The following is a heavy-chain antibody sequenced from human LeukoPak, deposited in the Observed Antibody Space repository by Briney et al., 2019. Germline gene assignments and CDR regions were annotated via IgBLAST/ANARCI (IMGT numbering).Heavy chain of an antibody. J-gene: IGHJ4*02. CDR3: ARTNGYSGSSYYFDY. D-gene: IGHD1-26*01. CDR2: IIPIFGTA. V-gene: IGHV1-69*05. CDR1: GGTFISYA. Sequence: ASVTVSCTASGGTFISYAISWVRQAPGQGGEWMGGIIPIFGTANYAQKFQGRVTITTDESTSTAYMELSSLRSEDTAVYYCARTNGYSGSSYYFDYWGQGTLVTVSS.